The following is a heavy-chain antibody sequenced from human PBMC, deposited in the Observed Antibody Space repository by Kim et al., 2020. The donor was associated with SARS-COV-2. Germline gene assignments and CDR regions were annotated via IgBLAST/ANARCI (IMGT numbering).Heavy chain of an antibody. J-gene: IGHJ6*02. V-gene: IGHV4-30-4*01. Sequence: SETLSLTCTVHGGPIRSPNFYWSWVRQSPGKGLEWIGNIYYGGDTYSNPSLKSRLNISIDMSNNQFSLKLSSVIVTDTAVYYCARDRMYFDSSTGKIYYGMDVWGPGTTVIVSS. CDR1: GGPIRSPNFY. CDR3: ARDRMYFDSSTGKIYYGMDV. D-gene: IGHD3-3*01. CDR2: IYYGGDT.